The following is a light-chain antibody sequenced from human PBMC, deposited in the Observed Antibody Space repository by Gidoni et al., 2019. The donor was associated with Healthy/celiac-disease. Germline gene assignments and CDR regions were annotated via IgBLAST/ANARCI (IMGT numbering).Light chain of an antibody. CDR2: GSS. V-gene: IGKV3-20*01. J-gene: IGKJ3*01. Sequence: EIVLTQSPGTLSWSPGERATLSCRASQSVSSSYLAWYQQKPVQAPRLRIYGSSSRATGIPDRLSGSGSGTDFTLTISRLEPEDCAVYYCQQYGSSPPVFTFXPXTKVDIK. CDR1: QSVSSSY. CDR3: QQYGSSPPVFT.